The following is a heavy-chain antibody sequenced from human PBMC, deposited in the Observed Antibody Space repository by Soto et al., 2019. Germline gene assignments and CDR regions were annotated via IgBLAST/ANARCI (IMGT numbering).Heavy chain of an antibody. J-gene: IGHJ5*02. V-gene: IGHV4-31*03. Sequence: LYLTCTVSGGSISSSGYYWSWILQHPVKCLEWIGYIYYSGSTYYNPSLKSRVTISVDTSKNQFSLKLSSVTAADTAVYYCARDRRVGWFDPWGQGTLVTVSS. CDR1: GGSISSSGYY. CDR3: ARDRRVGWFDP. D-gene: IGHD2-15*01. CDR2: IYYSGST.